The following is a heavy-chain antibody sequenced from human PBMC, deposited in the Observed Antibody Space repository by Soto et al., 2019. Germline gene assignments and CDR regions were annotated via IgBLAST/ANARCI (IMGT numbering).Heavy chain of an antibody. CDR1: GGSISSSSYY. CDR2: IYYSGST. V-gene: IGHV4-39*02. J-gene: IGHJ4*02. CDR3: ASLPSIYFDY. Sequence: QLQLQESGPGLVKPSETLSLTCTVSGGSISSSSYYWGWIRQPPGKGLEWIGSIYYSGSTYYNPSLKSRVPISVDTSKNHFSLKLSSVTAADTAVYYCASLPSIYFDYWGQGTLVTVSS.